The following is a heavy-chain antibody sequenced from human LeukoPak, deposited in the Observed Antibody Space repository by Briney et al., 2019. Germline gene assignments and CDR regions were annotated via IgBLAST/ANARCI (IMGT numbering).Heavy chain of an antibody. D-gene: IGHD6-13*01. CDR2: IYYSGTT. Sequence: SETLSLTCNVSGGSISSFYWGWIRQPPGKGLEYIGYIYYSGTTNYDPSLKSRVTISVDTSKNQFSLKLSSVTAADTAVYYYARHSPNIAAAGYSLDYWGQGTLVTVSS. CDR3: ARHSPNIAAAGYSLDY. CDR1: GGSISSFY. J-gene: IGHJ4*02. V-gene: IGHV4-59*08.